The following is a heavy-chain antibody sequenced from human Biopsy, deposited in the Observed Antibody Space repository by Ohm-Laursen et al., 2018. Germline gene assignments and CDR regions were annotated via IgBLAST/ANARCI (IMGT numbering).Heavy chain of an antibody. V-gene: IGHV1-8*01. D-gene: IGHD1-26*01. CDR3: AIEGGTYSKPFDY. J-gene: IGHJ4*02. CDR1: GSTFISYD. Sequence: PSVKASRQVSGSTFISYDIGSVRQATGQGLEWMGWMNPNSGKTGYAQKFQGRATMTTNTSVNTAYMELSSLTFEDTAVYYCAIEGGTYSKPFDYWGQGSQVIVSS. CDR2: MNPNSGKT.